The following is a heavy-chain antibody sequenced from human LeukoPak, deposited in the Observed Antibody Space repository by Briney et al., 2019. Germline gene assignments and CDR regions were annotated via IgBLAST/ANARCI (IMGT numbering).Heavy chain of an antibody. D-gene: IGHD1-26*01. V-gene: IGHV1-8*01. CDR1: GYPFTSYD. Sequence: ASVKISFKASGYPFTSYDINWVRQATGQGLEWMGWMNPNSGNAGYAQKFQGRVTMTRSTSISTAYMELNSLRSEDTAVYYCAKGGSGTYPKGWFDPWGQGTLVTVSS. J-gene: IGHJ5*02. CDR2: MNPNSGNA. CDR3: AKGGSGTYPKGWFDP.